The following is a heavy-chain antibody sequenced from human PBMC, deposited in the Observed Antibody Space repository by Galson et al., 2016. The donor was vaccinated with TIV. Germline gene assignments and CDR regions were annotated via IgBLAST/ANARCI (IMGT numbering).Heavy chain of an antibody. J-gene: IGHJ6*02. CDR2: LSYDERNK. CDR1: GFTFSNYG. V-gene: IGHV3-30*18. CDR3: AKQWLKDYYGMDV. D-gene: IGHD6-19*01. Sequence: SPRLSCAASGFTFSNYGMHWVRQAPGKGLEWVAVLSYDERNKEYADSVKGRFTISRDNSKNTLYLQMHSLRPDDTAVYYCAKQWLKDYYGMDVWGPGTTVTVSS.